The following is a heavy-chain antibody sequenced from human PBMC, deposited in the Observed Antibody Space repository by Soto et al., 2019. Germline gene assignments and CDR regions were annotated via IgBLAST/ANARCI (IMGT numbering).Heavy chain of an antibody. V-gene: IGHV1-2*02. D-gene: IGHD3-10*01. CDR2: INPNSGGT. Sequence: ASVKVSCKASGYTFTGYYMHWVRQAPGQGLEWMGWINPNSGGTNYAQKFQGRVTMARDTSISTAYMELSRLRSDDTAVYYCARDQAYYYGSGSYYNFYGMDVWGQGTTVTVSS. CDR1: GYTFTGYY. J-gene: IGHJ6*02. CDR3: ARDQAYYYGSGSYYNFYGMDV.